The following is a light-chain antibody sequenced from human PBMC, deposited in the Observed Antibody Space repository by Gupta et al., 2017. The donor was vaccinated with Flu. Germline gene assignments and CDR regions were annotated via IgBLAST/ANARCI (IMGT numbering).Light chain of an antibody. V-gene: IGKV1-39*01. CDR3: QQSYSDPRT. CDR2: AAS. Sequence: DMQINQSPPSQSVSVGDRVTITCRASQHSSSYLNWYQHKPGKAPKLLIYAASSLQSGVPSRFSGSGSGTDFTLTISSLQPEDFATYYCQQSYSDPRTFGQGTKVEIK. J-gene: IGKJ1*01. CDR1: QHSSSY.